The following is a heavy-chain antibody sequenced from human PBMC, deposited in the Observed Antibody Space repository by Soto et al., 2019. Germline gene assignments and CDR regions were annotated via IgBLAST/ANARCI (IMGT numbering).Heavy chain of an antibody. CDR1: GGTFSSYA. CDR2: IIPIFGTA. J-gene: IGHJ6*02. Sequence: QVQLVQSGAEVKKPGSSVKVSCKASGGTFSSYAISWVRQAPGQGLEWMGGIIPIFGTANYAQKFQGRVTITADESTSTAYMELSSLRSEDTAVYYCAREVKVSSFDYYYGMDVWGQGTTVTVSS. V-gene: IGHV1-69*01. CDR3: AREVKVSSFDYYYGMDV.